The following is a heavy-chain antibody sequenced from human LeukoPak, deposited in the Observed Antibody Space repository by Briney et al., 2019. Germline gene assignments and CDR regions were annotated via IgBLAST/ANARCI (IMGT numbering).Heavy chain of an antibody. CDR2: IKSKTDGGTT. J-gene: IGHJ6*03. D-gene: IGHD4-17*01. CDR3: TTADGDVPSRGYYYYMDV. V-gene: IGHV3-15*01. Sequence: GGSLRLSCAASGFTFSNAWMSWVRQAPGKGLEWVGRIKSKTDGGTTDYAAPVKGRFTISRDDSKNTLYLQTNSLKTEDTAVYYCTTADGDVPSRGYYYYMDVWGKGTTVTVSS. CDR1: GFTFSNAW.